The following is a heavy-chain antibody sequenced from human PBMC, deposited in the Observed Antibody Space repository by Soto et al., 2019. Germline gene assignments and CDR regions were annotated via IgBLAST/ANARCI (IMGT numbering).Heavy chain of an antibody. CDR1: GFTFRDFA. Sequence: EVQLLESGGVLVQPGESLSLSCAATGFTFRDFAMTWVRQAPGKGREWVSTITGSGVGMHYADSVTGLFTISRDNSKNTSDLQMNSLRAEDTAVYHCAKTKPSKTHTNGCYDWFAPWGQGTLVTASS. CDR3: AKTKPSKTHTNGCYDWFAP. D-gene: IGHD2-8*01. CDR2: ITGSGVGM. J-gene: IGHJ5*02. V-gene: IGHV3-23*01.